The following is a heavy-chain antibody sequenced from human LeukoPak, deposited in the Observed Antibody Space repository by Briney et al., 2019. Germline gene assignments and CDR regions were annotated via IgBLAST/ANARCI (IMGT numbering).Heavy chain of an antibody. D-gene: IGHD1-26*01. CDR3: ARGSSGSYYFDY. J-gene: IGHJ4*02. CDR1: GYTFTSYD. Sequence: ASAKVSYKASGYTFTSYDINWVRQATGQGLEWMGWMNPNSGNAGYAQKFQGRVTMTRNTSISTAYMELSSLRSEDTAVYYCARGSSGSYYFDYWGQGTLVTVSS. CDR2: MNPNSGNA. V-gene: IGHV1-8*01.